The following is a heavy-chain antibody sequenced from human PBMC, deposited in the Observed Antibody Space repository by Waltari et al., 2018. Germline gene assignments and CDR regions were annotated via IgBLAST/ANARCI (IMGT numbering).Heavy chain of an antibody. V-gene: IGHV4-4*07. CDR1: GGSISNYY. D-gene: IGHD2-2*01. CDR2: INTRGNT. J-gene: IGHJ3*02. CDR3: ARLRLPAATGAFDM. Sequence: QVQLQESGPGLVKPSETLSLTCTVSGGSISNYYWGWIRQPAGKGLEWIGRINTRGNTDCNPSRKSRVTMSIDTSKNQFSLKLSSVTAADTAVYYCARLRLPAATGAFDMWGQGTMVTVSS.